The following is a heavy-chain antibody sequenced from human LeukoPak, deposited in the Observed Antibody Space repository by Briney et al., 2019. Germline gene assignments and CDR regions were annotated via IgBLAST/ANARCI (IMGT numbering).Heavy chain of an antibody. D-gene: IGHD1-26*01. V-gene: IGHV1-2*02. CDR3: ARRLGGSSEGSEF. CDR1: GYTFTDLTEYY. Sequence: ASVKVSCKASGYTFTDLTEYYIHWVRQAPGQGLEWMGWINPNNGGTKYAQKFQGRVTMTRDMSMNTAYMELSSLTSDDTAVYYCARRLGGSSEGSEFWGQGPLVTVSS. J-gene: IGHJ4*02. CDR2: INPNNGGT.